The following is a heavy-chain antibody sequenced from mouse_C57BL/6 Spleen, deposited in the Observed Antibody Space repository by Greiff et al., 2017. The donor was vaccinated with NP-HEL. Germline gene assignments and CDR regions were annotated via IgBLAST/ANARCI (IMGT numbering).Heavy chain of an antibody. Sequence: EVQLQQSGPELVKPGASVKISCKASGYSFTGYYMHWVKQSSEKSLEWIGEINPSTGGTSYNQKFKGKATLTVDKSSSTAYMQLKSLTSEDSAVYYCARRSRDDGYRHFDYWGQGTTLTVSS. CDR1: GYSFTGYY. D-gene: IGHD2-3*01. V-gene: IGHV1-43*01. CDR2: INPSTGGT. J-gene: IGHJ2*01. CDR3: ARRSRDDGYRHFDY.